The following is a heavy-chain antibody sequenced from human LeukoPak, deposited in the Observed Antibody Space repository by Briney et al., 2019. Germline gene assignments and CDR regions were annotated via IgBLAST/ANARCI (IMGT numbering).Heavy chain of an antibody. J-gene: IGHJ6*02. CDR1: GYTFTVYY. CDR3: ASRFGEIGGMAARGYYGMDV. Sequence: GASVKVSCKPSGYTFTVYYMHWVRPGLGQGLERMGWTNSIRVGTNYAQKLQGRVTMTRDTSISTAYMELSRLRSDNTAVYYCASRFGEIGGMAARGYYGMDVWGQGTTVTVSS. CDR2: TNSIRVGT. D-gene: IGHD3-3*01. V-gene: IGHV1-2*02.